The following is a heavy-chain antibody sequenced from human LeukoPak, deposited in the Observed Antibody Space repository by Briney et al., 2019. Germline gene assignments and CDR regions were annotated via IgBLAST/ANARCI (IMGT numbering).Heavy chain of an antibody. CDR3: ARDETGY. V-gene: IGHV3-21*01. D-gene: IGHD3-9*01. CDR1: GITFSSYT. Sequence: GGSLRLSCAASGITFSSYTMTWVRQAPGKGLECVSSISSSSGHIYYADSVKGRFTISRDNAKNSLYLQMNSLRAEDTAVYYCARDETGYWGQGTLVTVSS. CDR2: ISSSSGHI. J-gene: IGHJ4*02.